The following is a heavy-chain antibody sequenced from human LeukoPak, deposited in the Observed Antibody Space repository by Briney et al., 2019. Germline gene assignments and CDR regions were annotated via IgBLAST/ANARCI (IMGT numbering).Heavy chain of an antibody. V-gene: IGHV4-30-4*08. J-gene: IGHJ4*02. CDR2: IYYSGSP. CDR3: ARARGRLYYDFWSGYYY. Sequence: SETLSLTXSVSGGSISRGDFYGSWIRQPPGKGLEWIRYIYYSGSPYYNPSLKSRVTISVDTSKNQFSLKLSSVTAADTAVYYCARARGRLYYDFWSGYYYWGQGTLVTVSS. D-gene: IGHD3-3*01. CDR1: GGSISRGDFY.